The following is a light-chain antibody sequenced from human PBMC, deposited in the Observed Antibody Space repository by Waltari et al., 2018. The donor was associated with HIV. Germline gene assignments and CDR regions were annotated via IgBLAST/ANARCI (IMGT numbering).Light chain of an antibody. CDR3: AAWDDSLNGWV. CDR1: SSNIGSNT. J-gene: IGLJ3*02. CDR2: SNT. V-gene: IGLV1-44*01. Sequence: QSVLTQPPSASGTPGQRVTVSCSGSSSNIGSNTVTWFQQLPGTAPKLLIYSNTHRPSGFPDRFPVSKSVCSASLAITGLQSVDEAHYYCAAWDDSLNGWVFGGGTKLTVL.